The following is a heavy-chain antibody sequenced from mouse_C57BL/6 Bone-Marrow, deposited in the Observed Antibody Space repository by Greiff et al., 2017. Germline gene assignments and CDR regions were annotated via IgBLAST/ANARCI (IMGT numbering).Heavy chain of an antibody. CDR1: GYTFTSYW. Sequence: QVQLQQPGAELVKPGASVKLSCKASGYTFTSYWMHWVKQRPGQGLEWIGMIHPNSGSTNYNEKFKSKATLTVDKSSSTAYMQLSSLTSEDSAVYYCARRAFLRYCDVWGTGTTVTVSS. J-gene: IGHJ1*03. V-gene: IGHV1-64*01. CDR3: ARRAFLRYCDV. D-gene: IGHD3-1*01. CDR2: IHPNSGST.